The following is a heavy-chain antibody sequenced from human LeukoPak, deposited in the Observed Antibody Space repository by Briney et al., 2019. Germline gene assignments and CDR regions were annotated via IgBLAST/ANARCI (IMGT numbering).Heavy chain of an antibody. Sequence: GGSLRLSCAASGFTFSDHYMDWVRQAPGKGLEWVANIKQDGSEKYYVDSVKGRFTISRDNAKNSLYLQMNSLRAEDTAVYYCARVGLEWLLSLYYFDYWGQGTLVTVSS. V-gene: IGHV3-7*01. J-gene: IGHJ4*02. CDR2: IKQDGSEK. D-gene: IGHD3-3*01. CDR1: GFTFSDHY. CDR3: ARVGLEWLLSLYYFDY.